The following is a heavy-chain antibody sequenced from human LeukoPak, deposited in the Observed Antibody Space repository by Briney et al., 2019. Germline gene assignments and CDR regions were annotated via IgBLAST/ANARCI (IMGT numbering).Heavy chain of an antibody. CDR2: ISAYSGNT. Sequence: VSVKVSCKASGYTFTNYGISWVRQAPGQGLEWMGWISAYSGNTNYAQKFQGRVTITRNTSISTAYMELSSLRSEDTAVYYCARCSSTSCYKLDYWGQGTLVTVSS. V-gene: IGHV1-18*01. D-gene: IGHD2-2*02. CDR1: GYTFTNYG. CDR3: ARCSSTSCYKLDY. J-gene: IGHJ4*02.